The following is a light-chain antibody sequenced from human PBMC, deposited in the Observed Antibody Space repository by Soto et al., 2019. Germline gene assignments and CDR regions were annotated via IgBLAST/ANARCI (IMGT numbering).Light chain of an antibody. V-gene: IGLV1-40*01. J-gene: IGLJ2*01. CDR3: GGWDDSLSGPV. CDR2: GNN. Sequence: QSVLTQPPSVSGAPGQRVTISCTGSSSNIGAGYDVHWYQQLPGTAPKLLIYGNNNRPSGVPGRFSGSKSGTSASLAITGLQAEDEADYYCGGWDDSLSGPVFGGGTKRTVL. CDR1: SSNIGAGYD.